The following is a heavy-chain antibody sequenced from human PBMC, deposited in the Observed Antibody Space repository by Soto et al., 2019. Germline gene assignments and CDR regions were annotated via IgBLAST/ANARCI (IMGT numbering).Heavy chain of an antibody. CDR1: GFSLSSARMG. Sequence: QVTLKESGPVLVKPTETLTLTCTVSGFSLSSARMGVSWIRQPPGKALEWLAHIFSNDEKSYSTSLKSRLTISKDTSKSQVVLTMTNMDPVDTATYYCARTSDIVVVREVNWFDPWGQGTLVTVS. V-gene: IGHV2-26*01. CDR3: ARTSDIVVVREVNWFDP. D-gene: IGHD2-2*01. J-gene: IGHJ5*02. CDR2: IFSNDEK.